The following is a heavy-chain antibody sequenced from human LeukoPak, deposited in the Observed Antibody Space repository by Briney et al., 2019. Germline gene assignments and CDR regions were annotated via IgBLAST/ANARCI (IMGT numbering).Heavy chain of an antibody. J-gene: IGHJ5*02. V-gene: IGHV1-69*04. CDR3: ARDPHQLLPPNWFDP. CDR2: IIPILGIA. D-gene: IGHD2-2*01. CDR1: GGTFSSYA. Sequence: ASVKVSCKASGGTFSSYAISWVRQAPGQGLEWMGRIIPILGIASYAQKFQGRVTITADKSTSTAYMELSSLRSEDTAVYYCARDPHQLLPPNWFDPWGQGTLVTVSS.